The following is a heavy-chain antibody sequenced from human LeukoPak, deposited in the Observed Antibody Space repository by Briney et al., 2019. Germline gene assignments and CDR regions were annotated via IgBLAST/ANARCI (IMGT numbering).Heavy chain of an antibody. Sequence: PGSSLRLSCATSGFTFNDYAMHWVRQAPGKGLEWVSGISSNSGSMFYADSVKGRFTISRDNGKNSLYLQMNSLRPEDTAMYYCAKDKRLRRGSDDILTARYHYDYYGMDVWGQGTTVTVSS. CDR3: AKDKRLRRGSDDILTARYHYDYYGMDV. J-gene: IGHJ6*02. CDR1: GFTFNDYA. V-gene: IGHV3-9*01. D-gene: IGHD3-9*01. CDR2: ISSNSGSM.